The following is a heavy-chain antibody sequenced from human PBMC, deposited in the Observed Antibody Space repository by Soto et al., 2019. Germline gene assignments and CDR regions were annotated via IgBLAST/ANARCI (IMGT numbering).Heavy chain of an antibody. V-gene: IGHV3-30-3*01. Sequence: GGSLRLSCAASGFTFSSYAMHWVRQAPGKGLEWVAVISYDGSNKYYADSLKGRFTISRDNSKDTLYLQMNSLRAEDTAVYYCARDEYGGYCSGGSCYDGALDIWGQGTMVTVSS. CDR1: GFTFSSYA. J-gene: IGHJ3*02. D-gene: IGHD2-15*01. CDR2: ISYDGSNK. CDR3: ARDEYGGYCSGGSCYDGALDI.